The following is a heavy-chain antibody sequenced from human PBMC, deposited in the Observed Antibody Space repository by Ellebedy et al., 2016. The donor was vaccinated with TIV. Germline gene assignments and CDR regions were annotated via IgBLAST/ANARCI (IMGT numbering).Heavy chain of an antibody. J-gene: IGHJ4*02. Sequence: GGSLRLSXEASGFTFDDYAMHWVRQAPGKGLEWVSGISWNSGSIGYADSVKGRFTISRDNSKNSLYLQMNSLRTEDTALYYCAKDLYAVGATTGSFFDYWGQGTLVTVSS. CDR2: ISWNSGSI. D-gene: IGHD1-26*01. CDR3: AKDLYAVGATTGSFFDY. CDR1: GFTFDDYA. V-gene: IGHV3-9*01.